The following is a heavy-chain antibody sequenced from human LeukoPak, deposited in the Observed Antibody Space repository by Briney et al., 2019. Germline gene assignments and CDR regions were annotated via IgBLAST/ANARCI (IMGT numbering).Heavy chain of an antibody. CDR3: ARRFDY. CDR1: GGSFSGYY. Sequence: SETESLTCAVYGGSFSGYYWSCIRQPPGKGLEWIGEINHSGSTNYNPSLKSRVTISVDTSKNQFSLKLSSVTAADTAVYYCARRFDYWGQGTLVTVSS. V-gene: IGHV4-34*01. CDR2: INHSGST. J-gene: IGHJ4*02.